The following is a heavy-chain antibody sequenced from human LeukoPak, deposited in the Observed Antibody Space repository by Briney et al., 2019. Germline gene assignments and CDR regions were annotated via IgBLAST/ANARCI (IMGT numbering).Heavy chain of an antibody. CDR3: ARHLVGTVTTSKPIDY. CDR2: IYYSGST. Sequence: SETLSLTCTVSGGSLSSSSYYWGWLRQPPGKGLEWIGSIYYSGSTYYNPSLKSRLTISVDTSKKQFSLKVRSVTAADTPVYYCARHLVGTVTTSKPIDYWGQGTLGTVSS. D-gene: IGHD4-17*01. J-gene: IGHJ4*02. V-gene: IGHV4-39*01. CDR1: GGSLSSSSYY.